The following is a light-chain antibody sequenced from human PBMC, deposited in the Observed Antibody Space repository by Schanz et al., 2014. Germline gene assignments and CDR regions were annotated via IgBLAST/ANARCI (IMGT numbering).Light chain of an antibody. V-gene: IGLV2-11*01. J-gene: IGLJ1*01. CDR2: DVS. Sequence: QSVLTQPASVSGSPGQSITISCTGTSSDVGGYNYVSWYQQHPGKAPKLMIYDVSKWPSGVPDRFSGSKSGNTASLTISGLQAEDEADYYCCSYAGTDTPYVFGTGTKVTVL. CDR3: CSYAGTDTPYV. CDR1: SSDVGGYNY.